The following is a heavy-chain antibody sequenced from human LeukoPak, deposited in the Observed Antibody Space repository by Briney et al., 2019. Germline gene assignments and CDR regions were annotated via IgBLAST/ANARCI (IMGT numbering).Heavy chain of an antibody. Sequence: GGSLRLSCAASGFTFSTYWMHWVRQAPGKGLVWVSRIKGDGTITTYADSVRGRFTISRDNAKNTLYLQMNSLRAEDTAVYYCARVGGHCTSTSCPPPDYWGQGTLVTVSS. J-gene: IGHJ4*02. D-gene: IGHD2-2*01. CDR2: IKGDGTIT. V-gene: IGHV3-74*03. CDR1: GFTFSTYW. CDR3: ARVGGHCTSTSCPPPDY.